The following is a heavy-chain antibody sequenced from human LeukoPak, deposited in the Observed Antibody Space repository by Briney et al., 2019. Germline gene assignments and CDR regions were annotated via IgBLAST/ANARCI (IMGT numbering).Heavy chain of an antibody. J-gene: IGHJ4*02. Sequence: ASVKVSCKASGGTFSSYAISWVRQAPGQGLEWMGGIIPIFGTANYAQKFQGRVTITADESTSTAYMELRSLRSDDTAVYYCAAQRRIPYYDFWSGFLDYFDYWGQGALVTVSS. CDR2: IIPIFGTA. CDR3: AAQRRIPYYDFWSGFLDYFDY. V-gene: IGHV1-69*01. CDR1: GGTFSSYA. D-gene: IGHD3-3*01.